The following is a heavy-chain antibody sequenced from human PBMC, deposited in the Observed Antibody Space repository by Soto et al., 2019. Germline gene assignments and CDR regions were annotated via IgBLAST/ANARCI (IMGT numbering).Heavy chain of an antibody. D-gene: IGHD3-10*01. CDR1: GGSFSGYY. Sequence: SETLSLTCAVYGGSFSGYYWSWIRQPPGKGLEWIGEINHSGSTNYNPSLKSRVTISVDTSKNQFSLKLSSVTAADTAVYYCARGRITMVRGVRVPQSGYYFDYWGQGTLVTAPQ. V-gene: IGHV4-34*01. CDR3: ARGRITMVRGVRVPQSGYYFDY. CDR2: INHSGST. J-gene: IGHJ4*02.